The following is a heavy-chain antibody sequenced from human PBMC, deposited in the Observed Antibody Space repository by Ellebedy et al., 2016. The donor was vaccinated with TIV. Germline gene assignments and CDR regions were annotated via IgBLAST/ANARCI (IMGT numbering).Heavy chain of an antibody. D-gene: IGHD6-13*01. V-gene: IGHV5-51*01. CDR1: GNTFTTYW. J-gene: IGHJ4*02. CDR3: ATCSSSWYPQGYFDY. CDR2: IYPGDSDT. Sequence: GESLKISXKGSGNTFTTYWIAWVRQMPGKGLEWMGIIYPGDSDTSYSPSFQGQVTISADRSINTAYVEWNSLKASDTAMYYCATCSSSWYPQGYFDYWGQGTLVTVSS.